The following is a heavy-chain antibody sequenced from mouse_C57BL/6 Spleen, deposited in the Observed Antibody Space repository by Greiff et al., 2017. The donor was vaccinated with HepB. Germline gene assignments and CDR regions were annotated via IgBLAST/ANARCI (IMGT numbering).Heavy chain of an antibody. V-gene: IGHV1-54*01. CDR2: INPGSGGT. J-gene: IGHJ1*03. D-gene: IGHD1-1*01. CDR1: GYAFTNYL. Sequence: QVQLKQSGAELVRPGTSVKVSCKASGYAFTNYLIEWVKQRPGQGLEWIGVINPGSGGTNYNEKFKGKATLTADKSSSTAYMQLSSLTSEDSAVYFCARDGSSGYFDVWGTGTTVTVSS. CDR3: ARDGSSGYFDV.